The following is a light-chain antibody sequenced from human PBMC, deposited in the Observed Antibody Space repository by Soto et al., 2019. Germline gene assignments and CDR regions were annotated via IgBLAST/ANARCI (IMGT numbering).Light chain of an antibody. CDR1: AGAVTSGYF. J-gene: IGLJ2*01. V-gene: IGLV7-43*01. Sequence: QAVVTQEPSLTVSPGGTVTVTCASSAGAVTSGYFPNWFQKKPGQAPRPLIYSTNNRHPWTPARFSGSLLGGRAALTLTGVQPEDEADYYCLLYYGGAQVIFGGGTKLTV. CDR2: STN. CDR3: LLYYGGAQVI.